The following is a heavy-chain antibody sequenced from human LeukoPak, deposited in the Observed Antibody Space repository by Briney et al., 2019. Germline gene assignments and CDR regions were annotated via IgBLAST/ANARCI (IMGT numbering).Heavy chain of an antibody. Sequence: GGSLRLSCAASGFTFSSYAMHWVRQAPGKGLEWVAVISYDGSNKYYADSVKGRFTISRDNSKNTLYLQMNSLRAEDTAVYYCASIMRGYYDSSGTLFDYWGQGTLGTVSS. CDR2: ISYDGSNK. CDR3: ASIMRGYYDSSGTLFDY. D-gene: IGHD3-22*01. J-gene: IGHJ4*02. CDR1: GFTFSSYA. V-gene: IGHV3-30*14.